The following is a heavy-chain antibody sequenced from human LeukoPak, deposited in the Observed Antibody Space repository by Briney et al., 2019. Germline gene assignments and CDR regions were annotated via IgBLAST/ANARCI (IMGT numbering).Heavy chain of an antibody. CDR1: GFTFSSYW. CDR3: AKDTGDYGDYYFDY. Sequence: GGSLRLSCAASGFTFSSYWMTWVRQAPGKRLEWVANIKQDGSEKYYVDSVKGRFTISRDNSKNTLYLQMNSLRAEDTAVYYCAKDTGDYGDYYFDYWGQGTLVTVSS. J-gene: IGHJ4*02. D-gene: IGHD4-17*01. V-gene: IGHV3-7*03. CDR2: IKQDGSEK.